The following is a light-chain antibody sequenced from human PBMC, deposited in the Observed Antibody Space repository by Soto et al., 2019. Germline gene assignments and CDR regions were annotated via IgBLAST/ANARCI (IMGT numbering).Light chain of an antibody. CDR1: SSDVGGSNY. CDR3: SSFAGGGNPVL. CDR2: EVT. Sequence: QSALTQPPSASGSLGQSVTISCTGTSSDVGGSNYVSWHKQHPGKAPKLMIYEVTKRPSGVPDRFSGSKSGNTASLTVSGLQAEYEADYYCSSFAGGGNPVLFGGGTKLTV. V-gene: IGLV2-8*01. J-gene: IGLJ2*01.